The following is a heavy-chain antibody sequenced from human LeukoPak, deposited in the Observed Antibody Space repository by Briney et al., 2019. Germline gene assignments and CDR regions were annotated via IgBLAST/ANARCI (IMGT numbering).Heavy chain of an antibody. CDR1: GYTLTELS. Sequence: ASVKVSCKVSGYTLTELSMHWVRQAPGKGLEWMGGFDPEDGETIYAQKFQGRVTTTEDTSTDTAYMELSSLRSEDTAVYYCATGPPLYNWNYDYYYGMDVWGQGTTVTVSS. CDR2: FDPEDGET. J-gene: IGHJ6*02. CDR3: ATGPPLYNWNYDYYYGMDV. V-gene: IGHV1-24*01. D-gene: IGHD1-20*01.